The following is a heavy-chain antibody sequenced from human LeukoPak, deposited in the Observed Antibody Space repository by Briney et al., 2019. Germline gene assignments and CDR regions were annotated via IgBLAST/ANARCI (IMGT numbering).Heavy chain of an antibody. CDR2: ISYDGSNK. V-gene: IGHV3-30*03. CDR3: GGLAVFDY. J-gene: IGHJ4*02. Sequence: GGSLRLSCAASGFTFSSCGMHWVRQAPGKGLEWVAVISYDGSNKYYADSVKGRFTISRDNSRNTLYLQMNSLRPEDTAVYYCGGLAVFDYWGQGTLVTVSS. CDR1: GFTFSSCG. D-gene: IGHD2-15*01.